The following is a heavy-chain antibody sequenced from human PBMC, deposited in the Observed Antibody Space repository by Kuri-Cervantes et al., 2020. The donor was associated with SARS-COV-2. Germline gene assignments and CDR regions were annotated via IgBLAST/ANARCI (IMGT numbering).Heavy chain of an antibody. V-gene: IGHV4-34*01. CDR1: GGSFNGYF. D-gene: IGHD2-2*01. Sequence: ESLKISCAVCGGSFNGYFWTWIRQPPGKGLEWIGEINHSGSANYNPSLKSRVTISVDTSKNQFSLKLSSVTAADTAVYYCASGSAPAAIYYYYYMDVWGKGTTVTVSS. CDR2: INHSGSA. CDR3: ASGSAPAAIYYYYYMDV. J-gene: IGHJ6*03.